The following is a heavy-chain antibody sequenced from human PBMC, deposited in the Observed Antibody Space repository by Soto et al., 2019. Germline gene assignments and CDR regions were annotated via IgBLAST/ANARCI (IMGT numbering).Heavy chain of an antibody. CDR2: ISGSAGST. CDR3: AKDMPYGSYSSSYFDY. V-gene: IGHV3-23*01. Sequence: GGSLRLSCAASGFTFSSYAMSWVRQAPGKGLEWVSAISGSAGSTYYADSVKGRFTISRDNSKNTLYLQMNSLRAEDTAVYYCAKDMPYGSYSSSYFDYWGQGTLVTVSS. D-gene: IGHD1-26*01. CDR1: GFTFSSYA. J-gene: IGHJ4*02.